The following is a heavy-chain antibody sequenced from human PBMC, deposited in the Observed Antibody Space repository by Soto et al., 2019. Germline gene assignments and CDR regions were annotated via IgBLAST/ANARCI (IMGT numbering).Heavy chain of an antibody. CDR3: ARGLYYYDSSGYWGY. CDR1: GFTFSSYS. V-gene: IGHV3-48*02. J-gene: IGHJ4*02. CDR2: ISSSSSTI. Sequence: EVQLVESGGGLVQPGGSLRLSCAASGFTFSSYSMNWVRQAPGKGLEWVSYISSSSSTIYYADSGKGRMTISRDNAKNSLYLQMNSLRDEDTAVYYCARGLYYYDSSGYWGYWGQGTLVTVSS. D-gene: IGHD3-22*01.